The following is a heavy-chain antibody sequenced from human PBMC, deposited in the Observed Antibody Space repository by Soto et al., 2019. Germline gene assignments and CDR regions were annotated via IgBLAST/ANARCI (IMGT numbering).Heavy chain of an antibody. V-gene: IGHV1-8*01. J-gene: IGHJ6*03. CDR1: GYTFSNYN. Sequence: QEQLVQSGAEVKKPVAPVKVSCKASGYTFSNYNINWVRQASGQGLEWMGWMNPDSGNTGYAEKFQGRVTMTRNSSISTAYMELSGLRSEDTAVYYCAREAASDPSFYYHYMDVWGKGTTVTVSS. CDR2: MNPDSGNT. CDR3: AREAASDPSFYYHYMDV. D-gene: IGHD3-10*01.